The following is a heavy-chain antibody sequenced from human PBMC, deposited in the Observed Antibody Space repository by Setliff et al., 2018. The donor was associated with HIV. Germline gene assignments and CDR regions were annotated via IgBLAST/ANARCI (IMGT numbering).Heavy chain of an antibody. J-gene: IGHJ4*02. CDR3: ARAGGHRLTDNQSKYRDTPH. V-gene: IGHV4-4*07. CDR2: FYTSGST. Sequence: SETLSLTCTVSGGSIDTYYWSRIRQPAGKGLEWIGRFYTSGSTNYNPSLKNRLTMSLDTSKQQFSLRLSSVTAADTAVYYCARAGGHRLTDNQSKYRDTPHWGQGTLVTVSS. CDR1: GGSIDTYY. D-gene: IGHD3-16*02.